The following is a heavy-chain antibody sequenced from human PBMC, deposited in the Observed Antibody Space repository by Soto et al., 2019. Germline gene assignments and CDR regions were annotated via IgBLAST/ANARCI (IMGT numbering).Heavy chain of an antibody. J-gene: IGHJ6*02. CDR1: GYTFIIYG. Sequence: GASVKVSCKASGYTFIIYGISWVRQAPGQGLEWMGWISAYNDYTNYAQKLQGRVTMTTDTSTRIAYLELRSLRSDDTAVYYCAREGYYSGSGSYSPPRYYGMDVWGQGTTVTVSS. D-gene: IGHD3-10*01. CDR3: AREGYYSGSGSYSPPRYYGMDV. V-gene: IGHV1-18*01. CDR2: ISAYNDYT.